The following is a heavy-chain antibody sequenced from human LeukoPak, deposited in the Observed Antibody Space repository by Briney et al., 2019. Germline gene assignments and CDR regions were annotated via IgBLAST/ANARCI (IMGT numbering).Heavy chain of an antibody. CDR2: IYYSGST. CDR1: GGSLSHYY. CDR3: ARDRPWATRGLDY. V-gene: IGHV4-59*01. Sequence: SETLSLTCTVSGGSLSHYYWNWIRQTPGKGLEGIGYIYYSGSTSYNPSLKSRVTISVDTSKNQFSLKLTSVTAADTAVYYCARDRPWATRGLDYWGQGILVTVSS. D-gene: IGHD6-6*01. J-gene: IGHJ4*02.